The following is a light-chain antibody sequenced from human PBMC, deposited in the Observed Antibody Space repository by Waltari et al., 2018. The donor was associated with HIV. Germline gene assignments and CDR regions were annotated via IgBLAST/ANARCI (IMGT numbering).Light chain of an antibody. J-gene: IGKJ2*02. V-gene: IGKV3-15*01. CDR2: DAS. Sequence: EIVMTQSPATLSVSPGERATLSCRASQNVFGHIAWYQQKPGQAPRLLIYDASTRATGIPARFSGSGSGTEFTLFISSLQSEDFAVYYCQQYYQWPPCIFGQGTKVETK. CDR1: QNVFGH. CDR3: QQYYQWPPCI.